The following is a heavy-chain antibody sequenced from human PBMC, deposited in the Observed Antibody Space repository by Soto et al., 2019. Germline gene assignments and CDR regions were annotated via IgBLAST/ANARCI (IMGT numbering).Heavy chain of an antibody. CDR1: GYPFISNA. Sequence: ASVKVSCKASGYPFISNAIHWVRQAPGQRLEWMGWMNAVNGNTKYSQRFQGRVTITRDTSASTAYMELRSLRSDDTAVYYCSGGWFGEFMYYFDYWGQGTLVTVSS. J-gene: IGHJ4*02. CDR3: SGGWFGEFMYYFDY. V-gene: IGHV1-3*01. D-gene: IGHD3-10*01. CDR2: MNAVNGNT.